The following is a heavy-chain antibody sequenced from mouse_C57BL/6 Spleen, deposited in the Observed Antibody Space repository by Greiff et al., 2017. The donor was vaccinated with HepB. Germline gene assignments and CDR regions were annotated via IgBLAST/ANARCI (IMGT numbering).Heavy chain of an antibody. D-gene: IGHD1-1*01. Sequence: QVQLQQPGAELVKPGASVKLSCKASGYTFTSYWMHWVKQRPGQGLEWIGMIHPNSGSTNYNEKFKSKATLTVDKSSSTAYMQLSSLTSEDSAVYYCARSPPITTVVAPYAMDYWGQGTSVTVSS. CDR3: ARSPPITTVVAPYAMDY. V-gene: IGHV1-64*01. CDR1: GYTFTSYW. J-gene: IGHJ4*01. CDR2: IHPNSGST.